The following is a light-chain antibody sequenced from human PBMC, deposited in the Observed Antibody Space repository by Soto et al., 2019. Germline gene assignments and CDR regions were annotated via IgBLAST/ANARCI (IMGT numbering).Light chain of an antibody. CDR1: QSVSSN. Sequence: EIVMTQSAATLSVSPGERATLSCRASQSVSSNLAWYQQKPGQAPRLLIYGTSTRATGIPARFSGSGSGTEFTLTISSLQSEDFAAYYCQQRSNWPITFGQGTRLEIK. V-gene: IGKV3-15*01. J-gene: IGKJ5*01. CDR2: GTS. CDR3: QQRSNWPIT.